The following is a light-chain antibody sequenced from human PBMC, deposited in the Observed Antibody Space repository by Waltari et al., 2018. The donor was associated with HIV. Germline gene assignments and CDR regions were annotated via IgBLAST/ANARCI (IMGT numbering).Light chain of an antibody. CDR2: INS. CDR1: RTSVGRTS. J-gene: IGLJ1*01. V-gene: IGLV1-44*01. Sequence: QSVLTQPPSASGTPGQRFTCPCSGLRTSVGRTSVHWYQQPPGAAPKVLIYINSQRPSGVPDRFSGSKSGTSAALAISGLHSEDEADYYCEAWDDTLNGFVFGTGTRVTVL. CDR3: EAWDDTLNGFV.